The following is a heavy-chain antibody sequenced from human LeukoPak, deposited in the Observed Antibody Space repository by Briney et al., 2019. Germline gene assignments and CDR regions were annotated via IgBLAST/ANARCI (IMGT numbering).Heavy chain of an antibody. J-gene: IGHJ4*02. CDR1: GFTFSSYG. V-gene: IGHV3-30*03. CDR3: ATLVVIKHFDY. D-gene: IGHD3-22*01. CDR2: ISYDGSNK. Sequence: GRSLRLSCAASGFTFSSYGMHWVRQAPGKGLEWVAVISYDGSNKYYADSVKGRFTISRDNSKNTLYLQMNSLRAEDTAVYYCATLVVIKHFDYWGQGTLVTVSS.